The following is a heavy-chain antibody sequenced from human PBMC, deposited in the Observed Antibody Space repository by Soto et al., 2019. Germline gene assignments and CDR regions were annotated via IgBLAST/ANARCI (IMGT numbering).Heavy chain of an antibody. Sequence: EVQLLESGGGLVQPGGSLRLSCAASGFTFSSYAMSWVRQAPGKGLEWVSAISGSGGSTYYADSVKGRFTISRDNSKNRLYLQMNSLRAEATAVYYCAKDPQGYTNWPCSNFYYYYGMDVWGQVTTVTVSS. CDR1: GFTFSSYA. CDR2: ISGSGGST. J-gene: IGHJ6*02. D-gene: IGHD1-1*01. CDR3: AKDPQGYTNWPCSNFYYYYGMDV. V-gene: IGHV3-23*01.